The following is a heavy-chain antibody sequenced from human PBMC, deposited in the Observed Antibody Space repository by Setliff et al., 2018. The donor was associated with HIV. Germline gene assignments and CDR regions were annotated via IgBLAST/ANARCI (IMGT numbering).Heavy chain of an antibody. CDR1: GYTFTNSD. V-gene: IGHV1-46*03. D-gene: IGHD3-16*01. Sequence: ASVKVSCKASGYTFTNSDINWVRQAPGQGLEWMGIIDPSGGSTTYAQKFQGRVTVTADRSIDTAYMRLNSLTSEDTAMYFCAWGTQRPIDSWGQGTLVTV. CDR2: IDPSGGST. J-gene: IGHJ4*02. CDR3: AWGTQRPIDS.